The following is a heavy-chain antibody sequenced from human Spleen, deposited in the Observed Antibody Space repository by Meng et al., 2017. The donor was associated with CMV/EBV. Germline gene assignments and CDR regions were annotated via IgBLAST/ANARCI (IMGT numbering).Heavy chain of an antibody. CDR2: IYPGDSDT. J-gene: IGHJ4*02. V-gene: IGHV5-51*01. D-gene: IGHD6-19*01. CDR3: VRHLSSSGWHGHFDY. Sequence: KVSCKGSGYNFANYWIAWVRQMPGKGLEWMGIIYPGDSDTRYSPSFQGQVTISADKFNNTAFLQWSSLKASDTAIYYCVRHLSSSGWHGHFDYWGQGTLVTVSS. CDR1: GYNFANYW.